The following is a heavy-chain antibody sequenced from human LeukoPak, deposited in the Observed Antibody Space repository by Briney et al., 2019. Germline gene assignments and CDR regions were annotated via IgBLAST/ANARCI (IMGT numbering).Heavy chain of an antibody. Sequence: GGSLRLSCAASGFTFSSYSMNWVRQAPGKGLEWVSSISSSSSYIYYADSVKGRFTISRDNAKNSLYLQMNSLRAGDTAVYYCARVGPLPSTVDYWGQGTLVTVSS. CDR3: ARVGPLPSTVDY. D-gene: IGHD3-16*01. CDR2: ISSSSSYI. CDR1: GFTFSSYS. V-gene: IGHV3-21*01. J-gene: IGHJ4*02.